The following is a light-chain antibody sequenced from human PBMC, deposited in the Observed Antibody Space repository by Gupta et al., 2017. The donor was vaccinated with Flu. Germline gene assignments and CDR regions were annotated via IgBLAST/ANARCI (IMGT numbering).Light chain of an antibody. J-gene: IGKJ1*01. CDR1: MSVSYY. V-gene: IGKV3-15*01. CDR3: QQYKNTPRA. Sequence: PAAVAASTEGRASLCCISSMSVSYYLAWYQKKPGQPPRLLIYGASTRDTGVPARFSGSGSGTDFTLTISSLQSEDFALYFCQQYKNTPRAFGQGTKVEIK. CDR2: GAS.